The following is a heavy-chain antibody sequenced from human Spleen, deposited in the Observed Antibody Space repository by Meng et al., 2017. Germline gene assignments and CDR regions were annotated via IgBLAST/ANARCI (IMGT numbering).Heavy chain of an antibody. CDR1: GGSISSSTYY. CDR3: ARSGAVSGTVDY. Sequence: SETLSLTCTVSGGSISSSTYYWGWIRQPPGKGLEWIGNIHHSGSTYYNPSLKSRVTISVDTSKNQFSLTLSSVTAADTAVYYCARSGAVSGTVDYWGQGTLVTVSS. CDR2: IHHSGST. V-gene: IGHV4-39*07. J-gene: IGHJ4*02. D-gene: IGHD6-19*01.